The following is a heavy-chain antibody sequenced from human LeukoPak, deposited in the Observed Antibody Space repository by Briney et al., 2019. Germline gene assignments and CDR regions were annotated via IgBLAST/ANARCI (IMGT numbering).Heavy chain of an antibody. J-gene: IGHJ4*02. D-gene: IGHD5-18*01. Sequence: GGSLRLSCAASGFTFSSYSMNWVRQAPGKGLEWVSSISSSSSYIYYADSVKGRSTISRDNAKNTLYLQMNSLRAEDTAVYYCARDRGYSYGLLDYWGQGTLVTVSS. CDR2: ISSSSSYI. CDR3: ARDRGYSYGLLDY. CDR1: GFTFSSYS. V-gene: IGHV3-21*06.